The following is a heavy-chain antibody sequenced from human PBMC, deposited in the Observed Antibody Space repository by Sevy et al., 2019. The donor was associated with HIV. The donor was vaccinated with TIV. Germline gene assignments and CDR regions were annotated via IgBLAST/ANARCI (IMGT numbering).Heavy chain of an antibody. V-gene: IGHV3-23*01. CDR3: ARVPHPAAMQTFYHFGMDV. D-gene: IGHD2-2*01. CDR1: GFTFSTSA. CDR2: ISGSGGST. J-gene: IGHJ6*02. Sequence: GGSLRLSCAVSGFTFSTSAMSWVRQAPGKGLEWVSSISGSGGSTYYADSVKGRFTISRDNSKNTGYLQMNGLRAEDSAVYYCARVPHPAAMQTFYHFGMDVWGQGTTVTVSS.